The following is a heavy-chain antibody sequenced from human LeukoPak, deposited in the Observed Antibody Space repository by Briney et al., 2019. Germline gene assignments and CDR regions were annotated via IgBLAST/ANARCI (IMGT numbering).Heavy chain of an antibody. Sequence: GGSLRLSCAASGFTFRSYSMNWVRQAPGKGLEWVSAIDPSSTYIYYADSVKGRFTISRDNAENSLYLQMNSLRVEDTAVYYCAKEDGYSSSWSFDYWGQGTLVTVSS. CDR3: AKEDGYSSSWSFDY. J-gene: IGHJ4*02. V-gene: IGHV3-21*01. D-gene: IGHD6-13*01. CDR2: IDPSSTYI. CDR1: GFTFRSYS.